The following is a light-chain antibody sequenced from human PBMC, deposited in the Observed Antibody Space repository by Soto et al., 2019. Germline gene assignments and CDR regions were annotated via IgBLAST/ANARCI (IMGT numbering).Light chain of an antibody. CDR2: TTS. J-gene: IGKJ2*01. V-gene: IGKV1D-12*01. Sequence: DIQMAQSPSSVSASVGDRVTITCRASQGINKWLVWYQQKPGKAPKLLIYTTSNLKSGVPSRFSGSRSGTDFTLTISSLQPEDFATYDCQQCYSFPYTFGQGTKLEIK. CDR3: QQCYSFPYT. CDR1: QGINKW.